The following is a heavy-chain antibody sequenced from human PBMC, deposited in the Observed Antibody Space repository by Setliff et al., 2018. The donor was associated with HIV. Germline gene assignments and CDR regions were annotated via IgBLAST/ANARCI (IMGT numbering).Heavy chain of an antibody. CDR1: GGSISSYY. D-gene: IGHD1-1*01. CDR3: ARRPPLTTGREYYFDF. CDR2: IYSSGST. J-gene: IGHJ4*02. V-gene: IGHV4-4*09. Sequence: SETLSLTCTVSGGSISSYYWSWIRQPPGKGLEWIGNIYSSGSTNYNPSLKSRVTISIDTSKNQFSLKLNAVTAADTAVYYCARRPPLTTGREYYFDFWGQGTLVTVSS.